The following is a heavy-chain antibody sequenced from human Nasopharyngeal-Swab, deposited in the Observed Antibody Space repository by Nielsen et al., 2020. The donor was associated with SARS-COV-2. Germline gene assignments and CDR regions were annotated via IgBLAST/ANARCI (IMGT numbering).Heavy chain of an antibody. J-gene: IGHJ4*02. D-gene: IGHD2/OR15-2a*01. CDR2: IYHSGST. Sequence: SETLSLTCTVSGSSISSGYYWGWIRQPPGKGLEWIGSIYHSGSTYYNPSLKSRVTISVDTSKNQFSLKLSSVTAADTAVYYCARVENDYGDYWGQGTLVTVSS. V-gene: IGHV4-38-2*02. CDR3: ARVENDYGDY. CDR1: GSSISSGYY.